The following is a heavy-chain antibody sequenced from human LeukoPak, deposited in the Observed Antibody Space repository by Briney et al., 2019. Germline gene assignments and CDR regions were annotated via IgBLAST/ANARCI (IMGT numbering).Heavy chain of an antibody. CDR1: GFSFSSYE. CDR3: ARAYSSSWYSGSLGY. CDR2: ITGSGDTI. D-gene: IGHD6-13*01. J-gene: IGHJ4*02. Sequence: GGSLRLSCSASGFSFSSYEMNWVRQAPGKGLEWISYITGSGDTIYYADSVKGRFTISRDNAKNSPFLQMNSLTADDTAVYYCARAYSSSWYSGSLGYWGQGTLVTISS. V-gene: IGHV3-48*03.